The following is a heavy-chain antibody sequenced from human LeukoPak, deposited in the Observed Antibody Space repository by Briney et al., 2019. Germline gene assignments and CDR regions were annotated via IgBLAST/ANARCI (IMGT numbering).Heavy chain of an antibody. J-gene: IGHJ4*02. Sequence: GGSLRLSCAASGFTFSSYGMHWIRQAPGKGLEWVAFIRNDGSIIYNADSVKGRFTISRDNSKNTLYLQMNSLRTDDTAVYYCAKDTPLCYFDYWGQGTLVTVSS. V-gene: IGHV3-30*02. CDR2: IRNDGSII. D-gene: IGHD3-16*01. CDR1: GFTFSSYG. CDR3: AKDTPLCYFDY.